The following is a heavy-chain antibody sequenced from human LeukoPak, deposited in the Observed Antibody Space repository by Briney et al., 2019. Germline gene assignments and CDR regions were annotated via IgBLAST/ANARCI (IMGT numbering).Heavy chain of an antibody. CDR2: IKQDGSEK. J-gene: IGHJ6*03. CDR1: GFTFSSYW. V-gene: IGHV3-7*01. CDR3: ALDPPTYYYYMDV. Sequence: GGSLRLSCAASGFTFSSYWMSWVRQAPGKGLEWVANIKQDGSEKYYVDSVKGRFTISRDNAKNSLYLQMNSLRAEDTVVYYCALDPPTYYYYMDVWGKGTTVTVSS. D-gene: IGHD1-1*01.